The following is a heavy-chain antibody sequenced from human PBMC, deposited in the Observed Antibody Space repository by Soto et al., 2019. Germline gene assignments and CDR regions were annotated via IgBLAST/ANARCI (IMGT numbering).Heavy chain of an antibody. J-gene: IGHJ6*03. Sequence: SETLSLTCTVSSGSISNFYWSWIRQPPGRGLEWIGYIYYNWSTKYNPSLRSRVTISVDTSKNQCSLKLSSVTAADTAVYHCARVGSSFYYIMDVWGKGTTVTVSS. CDR3: ARVGSSFYYIMDV. CDR2: IYYNWST. V-gene: IGHV4-59*01. CDR1: SGSISNFY. D-gene: IGHD1-26*01.